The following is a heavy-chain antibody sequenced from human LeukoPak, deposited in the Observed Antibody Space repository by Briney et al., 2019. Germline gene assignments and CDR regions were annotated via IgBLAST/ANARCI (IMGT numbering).Heavy chain of an antibody. J-gene: IGHJ4*02. CDR2: IYSGGST. D-gene: IGHD6-6*01. CDR3: ARDPRKIAARPG. Sequence: GGSLRLSCAASGFTVSSNYMSWVRQAPGKGLEWVSVIYSGGSTYYADSVKGRFTISRGNSKNTLYLQMNSLRAEDTAVYYCARDPRKIAARPGWGQGTLVTVSS. CDR1: GFTVSSNY. V-gene: IGHV3-66*01.